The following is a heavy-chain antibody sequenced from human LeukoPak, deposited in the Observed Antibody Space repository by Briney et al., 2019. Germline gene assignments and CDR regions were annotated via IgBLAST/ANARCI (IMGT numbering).Heavy chain of an antibody. V-gene: IGHV3-23*01. Sequence: GGSLRLSCAASGFTLSSYAMSWVCQAPGKGLEWVSAISGSGGSTYYADSVKGRFTISRDNSKNTLYLQMNSLRAEDTAVYYCAKGPTGISSSSRFDPWGQGTLVTVSS. CDR3: AKGPTGISSSSRFDP. CDR2: ISGSGGST. D-gene: IGHD6-6*01. CDR1: GFTLSSYA. J-gene: IGHJ5*02.